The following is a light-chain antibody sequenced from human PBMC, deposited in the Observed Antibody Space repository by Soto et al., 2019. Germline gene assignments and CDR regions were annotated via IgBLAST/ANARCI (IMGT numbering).Light chain of an antibody. V-gene: IGKV3-20*01. Sequence: EIVLTQSPATLSLSPGERATLSCRASQSVNNYLAWYQQNPGQAPMRLSYDTSDMASGIPARFSGSGSGTDFTLTISRLEPEDFAVYYCQQYGSSPITFGQGTKVDIK. CDR1: QSVNNY. CDR3: QQYGSSPIT. CDR2: DTS. J-gene: IGKJ1*01.